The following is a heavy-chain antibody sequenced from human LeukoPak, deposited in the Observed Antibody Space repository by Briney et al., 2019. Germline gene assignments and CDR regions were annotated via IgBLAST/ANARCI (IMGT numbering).Heavy chain of an antibody. D-gene: IGHD6-19*01. Sequence: GGSLRHSCGASGFTFSSYDRTWVRQAPASGLEWVSSIRPSGDNTYYGDSVKGRFTISRDNSKNTVYLQMNNMRVDDTAVYYCARVAGWHWFDPWGQGTLVTVSS. V-gene: IGHV3-23*01. CDR2: IRPSGDNT. J-gene: IGHJ5*02. CDR3: ARVAGWHWFDP. CDR1: GFTFSSYD.